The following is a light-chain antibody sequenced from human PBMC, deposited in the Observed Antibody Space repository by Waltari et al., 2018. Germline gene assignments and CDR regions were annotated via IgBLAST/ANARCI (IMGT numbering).Light chain of an antibody. Sequence: CRASQSIGRYLAWYQQKPGQAPRLLVYGASSRATGIPDRFSGSGSGTDFSLTISRLEPEDFAVYFCQKYDRLPATFGQGTKVEIK. CDR1: QSIGRY. CDR2: GAS. J-gene: IGKJ1*01. V-gene: IGKV3-20*01. CDR3: QKYDRLPAT.